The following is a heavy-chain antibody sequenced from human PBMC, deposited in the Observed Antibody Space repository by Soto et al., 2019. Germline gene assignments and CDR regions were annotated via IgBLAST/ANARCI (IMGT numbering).Heavy chain of an antibody. V-gene: IGHV4-38-2*01. Sequence: SETLSLTCAVSGYSISSGYYWGWIRQPPGKGLEWIGSIYHSGSTYYNPSLKSRVTISVDTSKNQFSLKLSSVTAADTAVYYCARGDSSGYYYNFDYWGQGTLVTVSS. CDR2: IYHSGST. CDR3: ARGDSSGYYYNFDY. CDR1: GYSISSGYY. J-gene: IGHJ4*02. D-gene: IGHD3-22*01.